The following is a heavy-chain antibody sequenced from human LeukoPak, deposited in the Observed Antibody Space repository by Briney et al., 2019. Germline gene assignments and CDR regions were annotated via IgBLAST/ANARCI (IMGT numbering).Heavy chain of an antibody. J-gene: IGHJ4*02. V-gene: IGHV3-74*01. CDR3: ARDGRSGNFDK. CDR1: GFTFSSYW. Sequence: GGSLRLSCAASGFTFSSYWMHWVRQAPGKGLVWVSRINSDGSSTSYADSVKGRFTISRDNAKNTLYPQMNSLRAEDTAVYYCARDGRSGNFDKWGQGTLVSVSS. CDR2: INSDGSST. D-gene: IGHD1-26*01.